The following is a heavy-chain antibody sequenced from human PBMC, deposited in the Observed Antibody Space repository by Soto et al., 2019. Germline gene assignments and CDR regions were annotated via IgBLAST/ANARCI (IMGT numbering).Heavy chain of an antibody. D-gene: IGHD3-16*02. CDR1: GGSFSGYY. V-gene: IGHV4-34*01. CDR3: ARPPTNYVCGSYRYKQVDY. Sequence: QVQLQQWGAGLLKPSETLSLTCAVYGGSFSGYYWSWIRQPPGKGLEWIGEINHSGSTNYNPSLKSRVTISVDTSKNQFSLKLSSVTAADTAVYYCARPPTNYVCGSYRYKQVDYWGQGTLVTVSS. J-gene: IGHJ4*02. CDR2: INHSGST.